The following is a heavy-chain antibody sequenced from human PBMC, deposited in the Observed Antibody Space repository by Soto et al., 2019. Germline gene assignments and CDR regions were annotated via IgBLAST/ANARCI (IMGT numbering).Heavy chain of an antibody. Sequence: QVQLQQWGAGLLKPSETLSLTCAVYGGSFSGYYWSWIRQPPGKGLEWLGEINHSGSPNYNPSLRSRVTISVDTSKNQLSLKLSSVPAADTAVYYCAIGTSDRSDIVATIAHYYFDYWGQGTLVTVSS. D-gene: IGHD5-12*01. CDR2: INHSGSP. CDR3: AIGTSDRSDIVATIAHYYFDY. J-gene: IGHJ4*02. V-gene: IGHV4-34*01. CDR1: GGSFSGYY.